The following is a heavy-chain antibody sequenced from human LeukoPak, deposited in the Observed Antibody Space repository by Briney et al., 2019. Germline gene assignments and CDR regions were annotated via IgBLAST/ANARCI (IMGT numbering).Heavy chain of an antibody. V-gene: IGHV3-53*01. CDR2: IYSGGST. J-gene: IGHJ4*02. Sequence: GGSLRLSCAASGFTVSSNYMSWVRQAPGKGLEWVSVIYSGGSTYYADSVKGRFTISRDNSKSTLYIQMNSLRAEDTAVYYCARAKPKNMVRGLIMRRESRYYFDYWGQGTLVTVSS. CDR1: GFTVSSNY. D-gene: IGHD3-10*01. CDR3: ARAKPKNMVRGLIMRRESRYYFDY.